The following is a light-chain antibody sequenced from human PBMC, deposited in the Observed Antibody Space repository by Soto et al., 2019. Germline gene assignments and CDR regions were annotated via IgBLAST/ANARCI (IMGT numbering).Light chain of an antibody. CDR2: GAS. J-gene: IGKJ1*01. CDR1: QSISSSY. CDR3: QQYNNYWT. V-gene: IGKV3D-7*01. Sequence: EVVLTQSPATLSLSPGEGATLSCRVSQSISSSYLSWYQQRPGQAPRLLIYGASTRATGIPARFSGSGRGSGTDFTLTISSLQPDDFATYYCQQYNNYWTFGQGTKVDIK.